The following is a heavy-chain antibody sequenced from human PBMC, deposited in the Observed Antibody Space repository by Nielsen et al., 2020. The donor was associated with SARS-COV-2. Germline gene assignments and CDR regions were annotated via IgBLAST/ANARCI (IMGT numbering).Heavy chain of an antibody. J-gene: IGHJ4*02. Sequence: SETLSLTCTVSGDSISSSTNYWSWIRQHPGKGLEWIGYIYSSGSAYYSPSLKSRALIFIDTSKSQFSLWLNFVTAADTALYYCARGNTGYGDFGHFDYWGQGALVTVSS. D-gene: IGHD4-17*01. CDR2: IYSSGSA. CDR1: GDSISSSTNY. CDR3: ARGNTGYGDFGHFDY. V-gene: IGHV4-31*03.